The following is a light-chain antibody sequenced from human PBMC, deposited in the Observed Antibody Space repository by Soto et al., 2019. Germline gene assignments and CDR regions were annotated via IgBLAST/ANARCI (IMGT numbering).Light chain of an antibody. CDR1: SSNFGAGYD. CDR3: SSYAGRTLYV. J-gene: IGLJ1*01. V-gene: IGLV1-40*01. CDR2: GNS. Sequence: QSVLTQPPSVSGAPGQRVTISCTGSSSNFGAGYDVHWYQQLPGTAPKLLIYGNSNRPSGVTDRFSGSKSGNTASLTVSGLQPEDEADYYCSSYAGRTLYVFGTGTKVTVL.